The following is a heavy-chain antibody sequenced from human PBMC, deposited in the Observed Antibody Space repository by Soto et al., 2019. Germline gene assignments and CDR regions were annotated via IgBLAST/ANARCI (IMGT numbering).Heavy chain of an antibody. Sequence: GASVKVSCKASGGTFSSYAISWVRQASGQGLEWMGGIIPIFGTANYAQKFQGRVTITADESTSTAYMELSSLRSEDTAVYYCARVRSQWLVHGGRLYYGMDVWGQGTTVTVSS. CDR3: ARVRSQWLVHGGRLYYGMDV. J-gene: IGHJ6*02. CDR2: IIPIFGTA. CDR1: GGTFSSYA. V-gene: IGHV1-69*13. D-gene: IGHD6-19*01.